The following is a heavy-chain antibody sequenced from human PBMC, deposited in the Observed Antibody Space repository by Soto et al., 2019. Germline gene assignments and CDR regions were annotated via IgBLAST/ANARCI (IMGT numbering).Heavy chain of an antibody. D-gene: IGHD3-3*01. V-gene: IGHV1-2*02. CDR2: INPNSGGT. J-gene: IGHJ4*02. CDR3: ARLWGSRITIFGVVKRGGYFDY. Sequence: QVQLVQSGAEVKKPGASVKVSCKASGYTFTGYYMHWVRQAPGQGLEWMGWINPNSGGTNYAQKFQGRVTMTRDTSISTAYMELSRLRSDDTAVYYCARLWGSRITIFGVVKRGGYFDYWGQGTLVTVSS. CDR1: GYTFTGYY.